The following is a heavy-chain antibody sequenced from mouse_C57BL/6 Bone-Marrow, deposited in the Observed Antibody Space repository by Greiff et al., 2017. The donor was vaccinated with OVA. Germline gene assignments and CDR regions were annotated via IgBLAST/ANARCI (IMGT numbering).Heavy chain of an antibody. Sequence: QVQLQQSGAELVRPGASVKLSCKASGYTFTDYYINWVKQRPGQGLEWIARIYPGSGNTYYNEKFKGKATLTAEKSSSTAYMQLSSLTSEDSAVYFCARRGWLLRMDYWGQGTSVTVSS. CDR2: IYPGSGNT. J-gene: IGHJ4*01. V-gene: IGHV1-76*01. D-gene: IGHD2-3*01. CDR1: GYTFTDYY. CDR3: ARRGWLLRMDY.